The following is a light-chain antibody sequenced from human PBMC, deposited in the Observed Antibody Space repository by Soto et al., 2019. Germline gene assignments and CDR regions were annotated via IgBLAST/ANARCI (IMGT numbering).Light chain of an antibody. CDR3: QQSYSTPHT. CDR1: QSISTY. V-gene: IGKV1-39*01. J-gene: IGKJ5*01. Sequence: IQMTQSPSSLAAYVGDRGTSTCRASQSISTYLNWYQQKPGKAPNLLIFAASSLQSGVPSMFSGSGSGTDFTLTISNLQPEDFATYYCQQSYSTPHTFGQGTRLEIK. CDR2: AAS.